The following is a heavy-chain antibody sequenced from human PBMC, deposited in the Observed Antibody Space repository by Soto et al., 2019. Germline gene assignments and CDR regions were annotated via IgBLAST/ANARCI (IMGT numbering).Heavy chain of an antibody. J-gene: IGHJ6*03. CDR1: GYTFTGYY. CDR2: INPNSGGT. D-gene: IGHD3-3*01. Sequence: ASVKVSCKASGYTFTGYYMHWVRQAPGQGLEWMGWINPNSGGTNYAQKFQGWVTMTRDTSISTAYMELSRLRSDDTAVYYCARSGWSHFYMDVWGKGTTVTVSS. CDR3: ARSGWSHFYMDV. V-gene: IGHV1-2*04.